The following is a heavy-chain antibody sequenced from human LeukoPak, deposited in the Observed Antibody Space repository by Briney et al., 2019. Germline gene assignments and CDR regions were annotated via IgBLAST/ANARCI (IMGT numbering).Heavy chain of an antibody. Sequence: SETLSLTCAVYGGSFSGYYWSWIRQPPGKGLEWIGEINHSGSTNYNPSLKSRVTISVDTSKNQFSLKLSSVTAADTAVYYCARALAWCFDYWGQGTLVTVSS. V-gene: IGHV4-34*01. CDR2: INHSGST. D-gene: IGHD2-15*01. CDR3: ARALAWCFDY. CDR1: GGSFSGYY. J-gene: IGHJ4*02.